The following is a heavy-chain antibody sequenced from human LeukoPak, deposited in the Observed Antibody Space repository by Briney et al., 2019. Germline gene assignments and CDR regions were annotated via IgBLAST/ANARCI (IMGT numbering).Heavy chain of an antibody. D-gene: IGHD6-13*01. CDR3: ARDRSRLYSSSLRDAFDI. J-gene: IGHJ3*02. V-gene: IGHV3-11*01. CDR2: ISSSGSTI. Sequence: GGSLRLSCAASGFTFSDYYMSWIRQAPGKGLEWVSYISSSGSTIYYADSVKGRFTISRDNAKNSLYLQMNSLRAEDTAVYYCARDRSRLYSSSLRDAFDIWGQGTMVTVSS. CDR1: GFTFSDYY.